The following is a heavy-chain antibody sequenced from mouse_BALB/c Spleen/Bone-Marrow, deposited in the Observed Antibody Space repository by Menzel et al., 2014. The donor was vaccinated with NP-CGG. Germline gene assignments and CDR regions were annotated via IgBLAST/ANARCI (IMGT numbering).Heavy chain of an antibody. V-gene: IGHV14-3*02. Sequence: VQLQQSGAELVKPGASVKLSCTASGFNIKDTYMHWVKHRPEQGLEWIGRIDPANGNTKYDPKFQGKATITADTSSNTAYLQLSSLTSEDTAVYYCASYYYGSSLFAYWGQGTLVTVSA. CDR1: GFNIKDTY. D-gene: IGHD1-1*01. CDR2: IDPANGNT. CDR3: ASYYYGSSLFAY. J-gene: IGHJ3*01.